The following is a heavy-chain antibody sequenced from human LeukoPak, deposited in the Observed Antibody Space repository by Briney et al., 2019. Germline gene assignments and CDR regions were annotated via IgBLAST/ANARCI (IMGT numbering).Heavy chain of an antibody. Sequence: GGSLRLSCAASGFIFSSSAMSWVRQAPGKGLEWVANIKEDGSEKYYVDSVKGRFTISRDNAKNSLYLQMNSLRAEDTAVYYCAKESLIKYYFDYWGQGTLVTVSS. CDR3: AKESLIKYYFDY. CDR2: IKEDGSEK. J-gene: IGHJ4*02. V-gene: IGHV3-7*01. CDR1: GFIFSSSA. D-gene: IGHD3-16*02.